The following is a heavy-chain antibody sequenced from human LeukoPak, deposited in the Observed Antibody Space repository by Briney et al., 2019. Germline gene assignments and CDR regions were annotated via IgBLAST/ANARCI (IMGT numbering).Heavy chain of an antibody. D-gene: IGHD3-9*01. V-gene: IGHV4-38-2*01. CDR1: GYSISSGYY. Sequence: SETLSLTCAVSGYSISSGYYWGWFRQPPGKGLEWIGSIYHSGGTYSNPSLKSGVTISVDTSKNQFSLKLSSVTAADTAVYYCAISGGEKYYDILTGYYNADEPFDYWGQGTLVTVSS. CDR3: AISGGEKYYDILTGYYNADEPFDY. CDR2: IYHSGGT. J-gene: IGHJ4*02.